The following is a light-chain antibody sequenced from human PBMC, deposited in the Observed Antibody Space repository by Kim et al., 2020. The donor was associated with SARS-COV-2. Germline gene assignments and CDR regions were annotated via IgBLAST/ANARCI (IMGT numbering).Light chain of an antibody. CDR3: SSYTSSGTVV. Sequence: QSALTQPASVSGSPGQSITISCTGTSSDVGGYDYVSWYQQHPGKVPKLMIYDVTKRPSGVSNRFSGSKSGNTASLTISGLQAEDEADYHCSSYTSSGTVVFGGGNQLTVL. CDR1: SSDVGGYDY. CDR2: DVT. J-gene: IGLJ2*01. V-gene: IGLV2-14*03.